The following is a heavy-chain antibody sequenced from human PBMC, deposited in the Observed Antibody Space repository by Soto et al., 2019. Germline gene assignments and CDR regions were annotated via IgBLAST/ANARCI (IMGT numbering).Heavy chain of an antibody. Sequence: QVQLVQSASEVKKPGSSVRVSCKASGGTLSSYAISWVRQAPGQGLDWVGGTVPITLSTHYSQKFQGRVIITADEATNTVYMDLSSLRSEDTAVYYCARDRSGITGKTRNIYAMDVSGQGTTVTVSS. CDR2: TVPITLST. J-gene: IGHJ6*02. CDR1: GGTLSSYA. CDR3: ARDRSGITGKTRNIYAMDV. V-gene: IGHV1-69*01. D-gene: IGHD6-13*01.